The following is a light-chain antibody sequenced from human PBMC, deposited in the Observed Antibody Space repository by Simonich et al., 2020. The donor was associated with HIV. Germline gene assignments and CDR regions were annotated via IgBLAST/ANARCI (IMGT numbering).Light chain of an antibody. CDR3: HQYNKWPPGFT. J-gene: IGKJ3*01. CDR2: DSS. Sequence: EIVLTQSPATLSVSPGESATLSCRASQSVSSHLAWYQQKPGQSPRLLISDSSNRAAGIPARFRGSGSGTEFTLTISSMQSEDLAVYYCHQYNKWPPGFTFGPGTKVDIK. CDR1: QSVSSH. V-gene: IGKV3-15*01.